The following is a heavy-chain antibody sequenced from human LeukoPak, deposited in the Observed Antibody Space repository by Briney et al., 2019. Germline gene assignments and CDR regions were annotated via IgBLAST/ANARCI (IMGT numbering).Heavy chain of an antibody. D-gene: IGHD1-26*01. J-gene: IGHJ4*02. CDR3: ARKTSLWELKGGLDY. CDR2: IYYSGST. Sequence: PSETLSLTCTVSGGSISSSSYYWGWIRQPPGKGLEWIGSIYYSGSTYYNPSLKSRGTISVDTSKNQFSLKLSSVTAADTAVYYCARKTSLWELKGGLDYWGQGTLVTVSS. CDR1: GGSISSSSYY. V-gene: IGHV4-39*01.